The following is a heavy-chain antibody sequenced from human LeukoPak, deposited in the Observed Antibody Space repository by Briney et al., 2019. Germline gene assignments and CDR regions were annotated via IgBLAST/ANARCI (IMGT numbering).Heavy chain of an antibody. V-gene: IGHV1-69*02. Sequence: GASVKVSCKASGGTFSSYTISWVRQAPGQGLEWMGRIIPILGIANYAQKFQGRVTITADKSTSTAYMELSSLRSEDTAVYYCASLLGYYSSTSCAYGMDVWGQGTTVTVSS. CDR3: ASLLGYYSSTSCAYGMDV. D-gene: IGHD2-2*01. CDR2: IIPILGIA. CDR1: GGTFSSYT. J-gene: IGHJ6*02.